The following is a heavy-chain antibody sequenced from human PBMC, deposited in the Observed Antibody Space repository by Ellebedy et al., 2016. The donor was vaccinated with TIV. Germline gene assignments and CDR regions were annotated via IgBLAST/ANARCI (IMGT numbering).Heavy chain of an antibody. CDR2: IYYSGSA. CDR1: GGSISSGDYY. D-gene: IGHD1-1*01. V-gene: IGHV4-31*03. J-gene: IGHJ3*02. CDR3: ARPGRTETAEGTPFQI. Sequence: MPSETLSLTCTVSGGSISSGDYYWSWIRQHPGKGLEWIGYIYYSGSAYYNPSPKRRVTISLDTSKTQFSLKLSSVTAADTAVYYCARPGRTETAEGTPFQIWGRGTMVTVSS.